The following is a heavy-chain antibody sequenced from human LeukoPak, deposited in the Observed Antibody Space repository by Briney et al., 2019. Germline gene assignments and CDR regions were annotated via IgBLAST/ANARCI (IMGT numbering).Heavy chain of an antibody. CDR2: ISWNSGSI. CDR3: AKGKRAMDTAMDGRFDY. Sequence: PGGSLRLSCAASGFTFDDYAMHWVRQAPGKGLEWVSGISWNSGSIGYADSVKGRFTISRDNAKNSLYLQMNSLRAEDTTLYYCAKGKRAMDTAMDGRFDYWGQGTLVTVSS. D-gene: IGHD5-18*01. J-gene: IGHJ4*02. V-gene: IGHV3-9*01. CDR1: GFTFDDYA.